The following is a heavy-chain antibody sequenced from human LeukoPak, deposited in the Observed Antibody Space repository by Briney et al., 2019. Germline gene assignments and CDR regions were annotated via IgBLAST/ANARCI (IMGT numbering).Heavy chain of an antibody. Sequence: WASVKVSCTASGGTFSSYAISWVRQAPGQGLEWMGGIIPIFGTANYAQKFQGRVTITADESTSTAYMELSSLRSEDTAVYYCARDLPRRLRDYGMDVWGRGTTVTVSS. CDR3: ARDLPRRLRDYGMDV. V-gene: IGHV1-69*01. CDR2: IIPIFGTA. CDR1: GGTFSSYA. J-gene: IGHJ6*02. D-gene: IGHD3-10*01.